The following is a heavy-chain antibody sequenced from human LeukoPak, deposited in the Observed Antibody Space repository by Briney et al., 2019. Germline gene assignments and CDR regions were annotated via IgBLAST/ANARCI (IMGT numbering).Heavy chain of an antibody. V-gene: IGHV3-33*06. Sequence: GGSLRLSCAASGFTFSGYGMHWVRQAPGKGLEWVAVIWYDGSNKYYADSVKGRFTISRDNSKNTLYLQMNSLRAEDTAVYYCAKDGDIVVVPAASYYFDYWGQGTLVTVSS. CDR3: AKDGDIVVVPAASYYFDY. CDR2: IWYDGSNK. J-gene: IGHJ4*02. CDR1: GFTFSGYG. D-gene: IGHD2-2*01.